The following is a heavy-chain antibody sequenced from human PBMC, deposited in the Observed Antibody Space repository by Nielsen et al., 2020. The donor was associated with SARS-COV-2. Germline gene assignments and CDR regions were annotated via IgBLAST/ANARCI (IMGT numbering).Heavy chain of an antibody. Sequence: SETLSLTCAVYGGSFSGYYWSWIRQPPGKGLEWIGEINHSGSTNYNPSLKSRVTISVDTSKNQFSLKLSSVTAADTAVYYCARGTGRFLEWLLVYDYWGQGTRVTVSS. CDR2: INHSGST. J-gene: IGHJ4*02. D-gene: IGHD3-3*01. V-gene: IGHV4-34*01. CDR1: GGSFSGYY. CDR3: ARGTGRFLEWLLVYDY.